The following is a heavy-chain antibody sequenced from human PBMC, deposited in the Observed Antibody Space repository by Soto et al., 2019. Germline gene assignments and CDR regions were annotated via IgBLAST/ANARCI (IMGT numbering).Heavy chain of an antibody. CDR3: TTGSNEGY. CDR1: GFSFSSAW. CDR2: IRTKPEGETT. Sequence: EVQLLESGGGLVKPGGSLRLSCAASGFSFSSAWMNWVRQAPGKGLELVGRIRTKPEGETTDYPAPVKGRFTISRDDSKTTLYLQMTSLKIEDTAVYYCTTGSNEGYWGQGTLVTVSS. D-gene: IGHD1-1*01. J-gene: IGHJ4*02. V-gene: IGHV3-15*07.